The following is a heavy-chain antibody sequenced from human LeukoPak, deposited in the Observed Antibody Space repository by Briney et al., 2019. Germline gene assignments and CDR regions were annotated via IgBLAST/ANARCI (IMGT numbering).Heavy chain of an antibody. CDR1: GFTFSSYG. J-gene: IGHJ4*02. D-gene: IGHD2-15*01. CDR2: ISYDGSNK. CDR3: ATPKKYCSGGSCYSFAY. V-gene: IGHV3-30*19. Sequence: GGSLRLSCAASGFTFSSYGMHWVRQAPGKGLEWVAVISYDGSNKYYADSVKGRFTISRDNSKNTLYLQMNSLRAEDTAVYYCATPKKYCSGGSCYSFAYWGQGTLVTVSS.